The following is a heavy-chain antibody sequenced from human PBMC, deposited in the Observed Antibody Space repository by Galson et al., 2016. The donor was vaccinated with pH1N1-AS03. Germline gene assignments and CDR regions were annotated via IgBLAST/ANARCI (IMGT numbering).Heavy chain of an antibody. V-gene: IGHV3-23*01. D-gene: IGHD6-19*01. CDR3: ARDGPPRGISVAGSFDF. CDR1: GFTFSSYA. CDR2: ISGSGIST. J-gene: IGHJ4*02. Sequence: SLRLSCATSGFTFSSYAMFWVRQAPGKGLEWVSSISGSGISTYYADSVKGRFTISRDNSRNTVYLQMNSLRDEDTAVYYCARDGPPRGISVAGSFDFWGQGTRVTVSS.